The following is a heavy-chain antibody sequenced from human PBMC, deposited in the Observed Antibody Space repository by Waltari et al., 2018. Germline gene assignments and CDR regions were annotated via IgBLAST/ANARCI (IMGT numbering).Heavy chain of an antibody. CDR2: IIPIFGKT. CDR1: GDTFRGYG. CDR3: ARDSRAVDAYFDY. V-gene: IGHV1-69*04. J-gene: IGHJ4*02. Sequence: QVQLVQSGAEVKKTGSSVKVSCKASGDTFRGYGITWVRQAPGQGLEWMGRIIPIFGKTNYAQKIQGRVTITADKSTSTVYMELSSLRSEDTAVYYCARDSRAVDAYFDYWGQGTLVTVSS. D-gene: IGHD2-2*01.